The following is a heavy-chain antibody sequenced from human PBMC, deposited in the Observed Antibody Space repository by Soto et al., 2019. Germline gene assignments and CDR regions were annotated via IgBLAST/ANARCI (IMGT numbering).Heavy chain of an antibody. CDR3: ARGRIEIAGTFEY. D-gene: IGHD6-13*01. V-gene: IGHV4-59*01. CDR2: IFYSGST. CDR1: GVSISSYY. J-gene: IGHJ4*02. Sequence: QVQLQESGPGLVKPSETLSLTCTVSGVSISSYYWSWIRQPPGKGLEWIGYIFYSGSTNYNPSLKSRVTISVDKSKNEFSLSLSSVTAADTAVYYCARGRIEIAGTFEYWGQGTLVTVSS.